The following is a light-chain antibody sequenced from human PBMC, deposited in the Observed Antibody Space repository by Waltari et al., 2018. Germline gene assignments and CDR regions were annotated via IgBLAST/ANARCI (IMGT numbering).Light chain of an antibody. CDR2: STS. Sequence: DVVLTQSPDSLAASLGERATIHSKFSQGVKYSSDNQICLAWYQVKPGQPPRLLLHSTSTRESGVPDRFSGSGSGTDFTLTISALQAEDVAVYCCQHYHHIPATFGGGTRWRSN. CDR1: QGVKYSSDNQIC. J-gene: IGKJ4*02. V-gene: IGKV4-1*01. CDR3: QHYHHIPAT.